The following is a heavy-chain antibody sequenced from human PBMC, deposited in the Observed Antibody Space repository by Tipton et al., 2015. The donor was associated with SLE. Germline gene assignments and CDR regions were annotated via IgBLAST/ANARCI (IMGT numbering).Heavy chain of an antibody. D-gene: IGHD2-2*03. CDR1: GFTFSSYA. CDR2: IYSGGST. Sequence: SLRLSCAASGFTFSSYAMSWVRQAPGKGLEWVSVIYSGGSTYYADSVKGRFTISRDNSKNTLYLQMNSLRAEDTAVYYCATLDADDYWGQGTLVTVSS. J-gene: IGHJ4*02. CDR3: ATLDADDY. V-gene: IGHV3-23*03.